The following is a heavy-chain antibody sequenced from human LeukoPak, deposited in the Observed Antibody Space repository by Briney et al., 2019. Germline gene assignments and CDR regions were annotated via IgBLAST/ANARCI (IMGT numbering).Heavy chain of an antibody. J-gene: IGHJ4*02. CDR3: ARQGDYGGISGY. Sequence: GESLQISCKGSGYTFTSYWIGWVRQLLGKGLEWMGIIYPGDSDTRYSPSFQGQVTISADKSISTAYLQWNSLKASDTAMYFCARQGDYGGISGYWGQGTLVTVSS. D-gene: IGHD4-23*01. CDR2: IYPGDSDT. CDR1: GYTFTSYW. V-gene: IGHV5-51*01.